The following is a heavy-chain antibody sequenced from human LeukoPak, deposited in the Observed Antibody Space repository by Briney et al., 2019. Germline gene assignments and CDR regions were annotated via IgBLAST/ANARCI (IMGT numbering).Heavy chain of an antibody. CDR1: GYTFTSYG. CDR2: IIPIFGTA. V-gene: IGHV1-69*06. D-gene: IGHD3-22*01. CDR3: ARAYYDSSGHYDY. J-gene: IGHJ4*02. Sequence: GASVKVSCKASGYTFTSYGISWVRQAPGQGLEWMGGIIPIFGTANYAQKFQGRVTITADKSTSTAYMELSSLRSEDTAVYYCARAYYDSSGHYDYWGQGTLVTVSS.